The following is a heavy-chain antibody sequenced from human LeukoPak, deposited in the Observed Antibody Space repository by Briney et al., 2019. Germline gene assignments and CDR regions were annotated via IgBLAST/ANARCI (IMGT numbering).Heavy chain of an antibody. D-gene: IGHD6-25*01. J-gene: IGHJ6*03. V-gene: IGHV3-13*01. CDR1: GFTFSNYD. CDR2: IGTADVI. CDR3: ARDRGRYYMDV. Sequence: GGSLRLSCAASGFTFSNYDMHWVRQATGKGLEWVSGIGTADVIYYPGSVKGRFTISRENAKNSLYLQMNSLRARDTAVYYCARDRGRYYMDVWGKGTTVTISS.